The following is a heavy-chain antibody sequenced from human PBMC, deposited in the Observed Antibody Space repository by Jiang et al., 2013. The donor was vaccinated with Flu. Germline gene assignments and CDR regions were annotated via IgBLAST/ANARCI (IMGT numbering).Heavy chain of an antibody. CDR3: ARPRGNHYYYYGMDV. Sequence: PGKGLEWMGIIYPGDSDTRYSPSFQGQVTISADKSISTAYLQWSSLKASDTAMYYCARPRGNHYYYYGMDVWGQGTTVTVSS. J-gene: IGHJ6*02. D-gene: IGHD4-23*01. CDR2: IYPGDSDT. V-gene: IGHV5-51*01.